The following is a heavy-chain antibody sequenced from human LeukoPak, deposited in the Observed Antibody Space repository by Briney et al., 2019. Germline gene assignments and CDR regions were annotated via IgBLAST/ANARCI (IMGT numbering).Heavy chain of an antibody. D-gene: IGHD2-21*02. CDR2: IKQDGSEE. CDR3: TSWGDTTAEYFQR. CDR1: GFTFSTYW. J-gene: IGHJ1*01. Sequence: GGSLRLSCAASGFTFSTYWMNWVRQAPGKGLEWVANIKQDGSEEYYVDSVKGRFTISRDNAKNSMYLQMNSLRVEDTAVYYCTSWGDTTAEYFQRWGQGTLVTVSS. V-gene: IGHV3-7*01.